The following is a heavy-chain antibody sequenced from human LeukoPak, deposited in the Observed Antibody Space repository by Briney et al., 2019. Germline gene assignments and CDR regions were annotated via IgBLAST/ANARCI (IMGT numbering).Heavy chain of an antibody. D-gene: IGHD5-18*01. V-gene: IGHV1-18*01. CDR3: ARISYSYGPRYYYYMDV. CDR2: ISAYNGNT. J-gene: IGHJ6*03. CDR1: GYTFTSYG. Sequence: ASVKVSCKASGYTFTSYGISWVRQAPGQGLEWMGWISAYNGNTNYAQKLQGRVTMTTDTSTSTAYMELRSLRSDDTAVYYCARISYSYGPRYYYYMDVWGKGTTVTVSS.